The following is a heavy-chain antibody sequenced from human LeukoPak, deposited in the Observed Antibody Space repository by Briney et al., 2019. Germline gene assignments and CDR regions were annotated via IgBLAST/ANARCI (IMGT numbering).Heavy chain of an antibody. CDR1: GFTFSSYA. J-gene: IGHJ4*02. Sequence: GGSLRLSCAASGFTFSSYAMSWVRQAAGKGLEWVSAISGSGGSTYYADSVKGRVTISRDNSKNTLYLQMNSLRAEYTAVYYCAKDQTSSWYYPRPGVDYWGQGTLVTASS. D-gene: IGHD6-13*01. CDR2: ISGSGGST. CDR3: AKDQTSSWYYPRPGVDY. V-gene: IGHV3-23*01.